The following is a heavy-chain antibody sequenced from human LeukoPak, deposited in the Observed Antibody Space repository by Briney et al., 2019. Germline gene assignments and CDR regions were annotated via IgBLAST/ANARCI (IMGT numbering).Heavy chain of an antibody. D-gene: IGHD2-2*01. CDR3: AGIGAYCSSTSCPQYFQH. CDR1: GGSIISYY. V-gene: IGHV4-59*01. CDR2: IYYSGST. Sequence: PSETLSLTCIVSGGSIISYYWSWIRQPPGKGLGWIGYIYYSGSTNYNPSLKSRVTISVHTSKNQFSLKLSSVTAADTAMYYCAGIGAYCSSTSCPQYFQHWGQGALVTVSS. J-gene: IGHJ1*01.